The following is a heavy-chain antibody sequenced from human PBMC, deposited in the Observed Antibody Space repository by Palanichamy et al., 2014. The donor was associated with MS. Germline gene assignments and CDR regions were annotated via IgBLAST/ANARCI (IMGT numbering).Heavy chain of an antibody. Sequence: QVQLVESGGGVVQPGGSLRLSCATSGFSLTVYGMHWVRQAPGKGLEWVSYIWYDDSNKEHADSVKGRFTISKDSSKRTLYLQLNSLRPEDTAVYYCARDLLGLPKKYFDSWGQGTPVTVSS. V-gene: IGHV3-30*02. D-gene: IGHD5-18*01. CDR3: ARDLLGLPKKYFDS. CDR2: IWYDDSNK. J-gene: IGHJ4*02. CDR1: GFSLTVYG.